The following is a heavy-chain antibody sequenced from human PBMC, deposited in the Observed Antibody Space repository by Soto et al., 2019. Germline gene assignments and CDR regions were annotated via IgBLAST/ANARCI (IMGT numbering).Heavy chain of an antibody. Sequence: EVQLVESGGGLVKPGGSLRLSCAASGFTFSSYSMNWVRQAPGKGLEWVSSISSSSSYIYYADSVKGRFTISRDNAKNSLYLQMNSLRAEDTAVYYCARGGRYSGSYSEFYYYYGMDVWGQGTTVTVSS. D-gene: IGHD1-26*01. J-gene: IGHJ6*02. CDR1: GFTFSSYS. CDR3: ARGGRYSGSYSEFYYYYGMDV. V-gene: IGHV3-21*01. CDR2: ISSSSSYI.